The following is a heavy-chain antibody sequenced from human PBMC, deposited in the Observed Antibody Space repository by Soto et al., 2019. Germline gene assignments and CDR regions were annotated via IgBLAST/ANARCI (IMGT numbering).Heavy chain of an antibody. D-gene: IGHD3-22*01. CDR3: ARDGTPYYYDSDVAFDI. Sequence: PGGSLRLSCAASGFTFSSYGMHWVRQAPGKGLEWVAVIWYDGSNKYYADSVKGRFTISRDNSKNTLYLQMNSLRAEDTAVYYCARDGTPYYYDSDVAFDIWGQGTMVTVSS. CDR1: GFTFSSYG. V-gene: IGHV3-33*01. CDR2: IWYDGSNK. J-gene: IGHJ3*02.